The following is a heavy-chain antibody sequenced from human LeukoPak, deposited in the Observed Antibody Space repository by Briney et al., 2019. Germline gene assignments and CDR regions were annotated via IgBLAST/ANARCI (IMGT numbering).Heavy chain of an antibody. CDR3: TTRSGDFWSGFVN. J-gene: IGHJ4*02. V-gene: IGHV1-24*01. CDR2: FDPEEAKM. CDR1: GNSLSELS. D-gene: IGHD3-3*01. Sequence: ASVTDSCKVSGNSLSELSIQWVRQAPGKGLECVGGFDPEEAKMVYAQNFQGRVTMTEDTSTQTAYMELSGLTSGDTAVYYCTTRSGDFWSGFVNWGQGTLVTVSS.